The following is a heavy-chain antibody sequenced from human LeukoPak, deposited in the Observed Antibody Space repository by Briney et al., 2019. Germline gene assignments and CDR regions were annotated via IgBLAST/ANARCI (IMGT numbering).Heavy chain of an antibody. D-gene: IGHD2-2*01. J-gene: IGHJ4*02. CDR3: ARDGEYQLPVNDY. Sequence: PGGSLRLPCAASGFTFSSYSMNWVRQAPGKGLEWVSYISSSSSTIYYADSVKGRFTISRDNAKNSLYLQMNSLRAEDTAVYYCARDGEYQLPVNDYRGQGTLVTVSS. CDR1: GFTFSSYS. V-gene: IGHV3-48*04. CDR2: ISSSSSTI.